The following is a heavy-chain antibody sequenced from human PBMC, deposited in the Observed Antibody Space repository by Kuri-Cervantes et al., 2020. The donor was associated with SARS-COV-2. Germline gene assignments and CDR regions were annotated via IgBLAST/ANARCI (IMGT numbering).Heavy chain of an antibody. V-gene: IGHV3-23*01. CDR2: ITTNGGDT. CDR3: ARGAANYYMDV. J-gene: IGHJ6*03. Sequence: GGSLRLSCAASGLTFSDHAVSWVRQAPGKGLEWVSSITTNGGDTYYGDSVKGRFTVSRDNSKNSLYLQMNSLRAEDTAIYYCARGAANYYMDVWGTGTTVTVSS. D-gene: IGHD3-16*01. CDR1: GLTFSDHA.